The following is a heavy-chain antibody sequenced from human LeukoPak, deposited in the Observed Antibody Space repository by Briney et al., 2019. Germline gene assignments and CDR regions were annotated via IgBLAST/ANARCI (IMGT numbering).Heavy chain of an antibody. CDR2: ISADGDVI. CDR1: GFTFRDYY. D-gene: IGHD3-16*01. Sequence: GGSLRLSCEASGFTFRDYYISWFRQAPGKGLEWVSWISADGDVIKYADSVKGRFIISRDNTGNSLYLQMNSLRAEDTAVYYCAKDPLGGASFFDYWGQGTLVTVSS. CDR3: AKDPLGGASFFDY. V-gene: IGHV3-11*01. J-gene: IGHJ4*02.